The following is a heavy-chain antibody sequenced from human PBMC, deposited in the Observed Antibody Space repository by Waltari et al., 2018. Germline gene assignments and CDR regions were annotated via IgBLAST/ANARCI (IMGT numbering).Heavy chain of an antibody. V-gene: IGHV4-30-2*01. CDR2: IYHRGST. D-gene: IGHD2-8*02. CDR3: ARGGRYCTGGVCPVYWYFDL. Sequence: QLQLQESGSGLVKPSQTLSLTCAVSGGPISSGGYSWSWLRQPPGTGREWIGYIYHRGSTYYNPSLKSRVTISVDRSKNQFSLKLSSVTAADTAVYYCARGGRYCTGGVCPVYWYFDLWGRGTLVTVSS. CDR1: GGPISSGGYS. J-gene: IGHJ2*01.